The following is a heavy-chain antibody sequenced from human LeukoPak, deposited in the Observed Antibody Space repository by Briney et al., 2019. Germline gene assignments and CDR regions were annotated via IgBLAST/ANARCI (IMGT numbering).Heavy chain of an antibody. Sequence: GGSLRLSCAASGFTFSSYAMSWVRQAPRKGLEWVSAISGSGGSTYYADSVKGRFTISRDNSKNTLYLQMNSLRAEDTAVYYCAKVLYSGSLSYWGQGTLVTVSS. CDR3: AKVLYSGSLSY. D-gene: IGHD1-26*01. V-gene: IGHV3-23*01. J-gene: IGHJ4*02. CDR2: ISGSGGST. CDR1: GFTFSSYA.